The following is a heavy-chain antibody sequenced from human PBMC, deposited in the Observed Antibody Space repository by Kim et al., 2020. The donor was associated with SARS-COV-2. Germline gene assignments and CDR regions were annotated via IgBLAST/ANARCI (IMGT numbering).Heavy chain of an antibody. J-gene: IGHJ6*02. D-gene: IGHD6-13*01. CDR3: ARHGLAAARRMDV. V-gene: IGHV4-59*08. CDR2: IYYSGST. CDR1: GGPINSYY. Sequence: SETLSLTCTVSGGPINSYYWSWIRQPPGKGLEWIGYIYYSGSTNCNPSLKSRATIPVDTSKNQFSLNLSSVTAADTAVYYCARHGLAAARRMDVWGQGTTVTVSS.